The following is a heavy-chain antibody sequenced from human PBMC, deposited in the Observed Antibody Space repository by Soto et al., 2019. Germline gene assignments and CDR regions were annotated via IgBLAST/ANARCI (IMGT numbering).Heavy chain of an antibody. CDR2: MHYSGNTN. D-gene: IGHD2-8*02. CDR1: GGSISSSDDF. Sequence: QLQLQESGPGLVKPSETLSRTCTVSGGSISSSDDFWGWIRQSPGKGLEWIATMHYSGNTNYYKPSLRSRVTISGDSSKNQFSLRLSSVTAADTAVYYCARRTPGTGNIWGQGTMVTVSS. J-gene: IGHJ3*02. CDR3: ARRTPGTGNI. V-gene: IGHV4-39*01.